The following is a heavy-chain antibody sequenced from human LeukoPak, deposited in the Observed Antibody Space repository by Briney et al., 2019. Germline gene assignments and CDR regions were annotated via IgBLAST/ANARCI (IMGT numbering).Heavy chain of an antibody. CDR2: INPDGDVT. CDR3: ARGPNHYYYMDF. Sequence: GASVKVSRKASGYSFTGYYIHWVRQAPGQGLEWMGWINPDGDVTKSAQKFQGRVTMTTDKSINTVFMELSGLTSDDTALYYCARGPNHYYYMDFWGKGTTVSVSS. D-gene: IGHD2-8*01. V-gene: IGHV1-2*02. CDR1: GYSFTGYY. J-gene: IGHJ6*03.